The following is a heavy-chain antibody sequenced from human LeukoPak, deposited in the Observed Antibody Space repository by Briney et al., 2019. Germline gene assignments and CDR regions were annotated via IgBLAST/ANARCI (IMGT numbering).Heavy chain of an antibody. CDR1: GGSISGGGYC. D-gene: IGHD2-15*01. J-gene: IGHJ4*02. CDR3: ARVTGYCSGGSCYYFDY. Sequence: SQTLSLTCTVSGGSISGGGYCWSWIRQHPGKCLAWIGYIYYSGSTYYNPSLKSRVTISVDTSKNQFSLKLGSVTAADTAVYYCARVTGYCSGGSCYYFDYWGQGTLVTVSS. CDR2: IYYSGST. V-gene: IGHV4-31*03.